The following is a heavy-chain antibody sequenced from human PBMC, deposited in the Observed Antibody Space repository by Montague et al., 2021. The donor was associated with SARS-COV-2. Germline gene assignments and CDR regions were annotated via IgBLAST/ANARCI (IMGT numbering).Heavy chain of an antibody. D-gene: IGHD2-21*01. Sequence: SLRLSCAASGFSFIGYSMSWVRQTPGKGLELVSALRGSDGATFYADSVNGRSTISRDTSKNTLFLQMISLRADDSALYYCAKGAFSYGINIMDSWGQGTLVTVSS. J-gene: IGHJ4*02. CDR2: LRGSDGAT. CDR3: AKGAFSYGINIMDS. V-gene: IGHV3-23*01. CDR1: GFSFIGYS.